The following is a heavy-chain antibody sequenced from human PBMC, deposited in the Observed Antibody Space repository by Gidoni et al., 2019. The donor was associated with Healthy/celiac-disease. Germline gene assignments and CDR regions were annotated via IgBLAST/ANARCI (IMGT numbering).Heavy chain of an antibody. D-gene: IGHD2-8*01. V-gene: IGHV3-49*04. Sequence: EVQLVESGGGLVQPGRSLRLSCTASGFTFGDYAMSWVRQAPGKGLEWVGFIRSKAYGGTTEYAASVKGRFTISRDDSKSIAYLQMNSLKTEDTAVYYCTTTDMVLYYYYGMDVWGQGTTVTVSS. CDR3: TTTDMVLYYYYGMDV. CDR1: GFTFGDYA. CDR2: IRSKAYGGTT. J-gene: IGHJ6*02.